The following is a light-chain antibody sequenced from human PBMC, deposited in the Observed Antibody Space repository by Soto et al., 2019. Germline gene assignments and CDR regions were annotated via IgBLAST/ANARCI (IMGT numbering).Light chain of an antibody. V-gene: IGKV1-27*01. J-gene: IGKJ4*01. CDR3: QKHNAAPLT. CDR1: QGIGNY. Sequence: DIQMTQSPSSLSASVGDRVTITCRASQGIGNYLAWYQQKPGKVPKLLIYTSSTLQSGVPSRFSGSGSGTDFTLTISNLQPEDVATYYRQKHNAAPLTFGGGTKVDIK. CDR2: TSS.